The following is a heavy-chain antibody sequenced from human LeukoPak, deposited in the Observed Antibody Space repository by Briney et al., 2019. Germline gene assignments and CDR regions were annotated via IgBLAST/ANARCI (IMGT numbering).Heavy chain of an antibody. CDR2: TYYRSTCYN. Sequence: SQTLSLTCAISGDSVSSNSVTWNWIRKSPSRGLEWLGRTYYRSTCYNDYAVSVRGRITVNPDTSKNQFSLHLNSVTPEDTAVYYCARRLTQYDCFDPWGQGILVTVSS. CDR3: ARRLTQYDCFDP. V-gene: IGHV6-1*01. J-gene: IGHJ5*02. CDR1: GDSVSSNSVT. D-gene: IGHD2-2*01.